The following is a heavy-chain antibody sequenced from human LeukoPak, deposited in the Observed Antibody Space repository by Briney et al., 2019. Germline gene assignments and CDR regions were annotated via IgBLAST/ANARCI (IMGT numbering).Heavy chain of an antibody. J-gene: IGHJ4*02. D-gene: IGHD1-7*01. CDR3: ARALTGTTDY. CDR1: GFTFSSYE. V-gene: IGHV3-48*03. CDR2: ISSSGSTI. Sequence: PGGSLRLSCAASGFTFSSYEMNWVRQAPGKGLEWVSYISSSGSTIYYADSVKGRLTISRDNAKNSLYLQMNSLRAEDTAVYYCARALTGTTDYWGQGTLVTVSS.